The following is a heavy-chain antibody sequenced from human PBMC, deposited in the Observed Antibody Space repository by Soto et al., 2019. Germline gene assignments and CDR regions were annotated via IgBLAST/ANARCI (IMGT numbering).Heavy chain of an antibody. D-gene: IGHD3-16*01. V-gene: IGHV1-2*02. CDR1: GYTFTGYF. CDR2: INPYSGGA. CDR3: ARVIRGAYYHSPLET. Sequence: QVQLLQSGAEVKKPGASVKVSCNASGYTFTGYFMHWVRQAPGQGLEWMGWINPYSGGADYAQSFPGRVTTTRDTSISTVYMERSRLRFDDTAVYYCARVIRGAYYHSPLETWGQATVLTVSS. J-gene: IGHJ5*02.